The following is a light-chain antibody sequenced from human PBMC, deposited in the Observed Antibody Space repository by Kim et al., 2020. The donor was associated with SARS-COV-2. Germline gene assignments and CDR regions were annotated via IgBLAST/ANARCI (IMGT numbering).Light chain of an antibody. CDR1: SGHSSYA. V-gene: IGLV4-69*01. J-gene: IGLJ2*01. CDR2: LNSDGSH. Sequence: QPVLTQSPSASASLGASVKLTCTLSSGHSSYAIAWHQQQPEKGPRYSMKLNSDGSHSKGDGIPDRFSGSSSGAERYLTISSLQSEDEADYYCQTWGTGVVFGGGTQLTVL. CDR3: QTWGTGVV.